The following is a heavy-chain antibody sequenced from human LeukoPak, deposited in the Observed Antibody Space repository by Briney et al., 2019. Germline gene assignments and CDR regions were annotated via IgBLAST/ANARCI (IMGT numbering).Heavy chain of an antibody. Sequence: GGSLRLSCAASGFRLSTYWMTWVRQAPGKGLEWVANIKQDGSHKNYVDSVKGRFTISRDNAKNSLYLQMKSLRAEDTAVYYCARRAYCGGDCYSQDAFDIWGQGTMVTVSS. J-gene: IGHJ3*02. CDR3: ARRAYCGGDCYSQDAFDI. V-gene: IGHV3-7*01. CDR2: IKQDGSHK. D-gene: IGHD2-21*02. CDR1: GFRLSTYW.